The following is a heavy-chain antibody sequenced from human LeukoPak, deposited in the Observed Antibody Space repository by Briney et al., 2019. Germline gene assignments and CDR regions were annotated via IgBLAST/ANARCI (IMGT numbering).Heavy chain of an antibody. CDR1: RFTFSNYN. CDR2: ISSSSDTV. D-gene: IGHD1-1*01. CDR3: ARDDTGNSGHFDL. V-gene: IGHV3-48*02. Sequence: GRSLRLSCAASRFTFSNYNMNWVRQAPGKGLEWVSYISSSSDTVFYPDSVKGRFTISRDNAKNSLYLQMYSLRDDDTAVYYCARDDTGNSGHFDLWGRGTLVTVSS. J-gene: IGHJ2*01.